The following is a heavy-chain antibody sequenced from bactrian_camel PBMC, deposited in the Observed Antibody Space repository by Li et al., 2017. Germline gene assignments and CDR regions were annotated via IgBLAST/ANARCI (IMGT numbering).Heavy chain of an antibody. CDR3: AAHTRRFHIMDHSWASQDAYDY. CDR1: GYGSLRNC. J-gene: IGHJ4*01. V-gene: IGHV3S1*01. CDR2: INTSGRTI. D-gene: IGHD6*01. Sequence: HVQLVESGGGSVQTGGSLRLSCVVSGYGSLRNCVGWFRQFPGKEREGIAGINTSGRTIYYTESVKDRFTISRDNAKNTLYLQMNSLKPEDTAMYYCAAHTRRFHIMDHSWASQDAYDYWGQGTQVTVS.